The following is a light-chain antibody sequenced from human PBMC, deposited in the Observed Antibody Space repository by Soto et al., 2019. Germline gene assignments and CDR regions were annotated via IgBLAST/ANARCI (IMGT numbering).Light chain of an antibody. J-gene: IGKJ4*01. CDR2: AAS. V-gene: IGKV1-39*01. CDR3: QESYSNSALT. CDR1: QSIRSY. Sequence: DIQMTQSPSSLSASVGDRVTIACRASQSIRSYLNWYQQRPGKAPKLLIYAASHLQSGVPSRFSGSGSGTEFTLTIRNLQPEDFATYYCQESYSNSALTFGGGTKVEIK.